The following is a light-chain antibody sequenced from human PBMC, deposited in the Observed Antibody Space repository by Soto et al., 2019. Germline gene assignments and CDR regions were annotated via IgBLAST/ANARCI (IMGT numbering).Light chain of an antibody. CDR2: AAS. CDR1: QGISNF. J-gene: IGKJ5*01. Sequence: DIQMTQSPSSLSASVGDRVTITCRASQGISNFLAWYQQKPGKVPKLLIYAASTLQSGVPSRFSGATSGTDFTLTINGLQPEDVATYYCQNYNRAPRVIFGQGTRLEI. V-gene: IGKV1-27*01. CDR3: QNYNRAPRVI.